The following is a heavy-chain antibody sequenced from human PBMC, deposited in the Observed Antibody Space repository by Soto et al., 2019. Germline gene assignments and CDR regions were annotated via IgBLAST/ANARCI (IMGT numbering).Heavy chain of an antibody. CDR2: ISGSGGST. CDR1: GFTFSSYA. J-gene: IGHJ4*02. Sequence: PGWSLRLCCAASGFTFSSYAMSWVRQAPGKGLEWVSAISGSGGSTYYADSVKGRSTISRDNSKNTLYLQMNSLRAEDTAVYYSAKDFVVVPAVVDYWGQGTLVIVFS. D-gene: IGHD2-2*01. CDR3: AKDFVVVPAVVDY. V-gene: IGHV3-23*01.